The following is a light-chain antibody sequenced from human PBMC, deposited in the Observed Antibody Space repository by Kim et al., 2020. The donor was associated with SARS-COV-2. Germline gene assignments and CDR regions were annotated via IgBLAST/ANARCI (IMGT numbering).Light chain of an antibody. CDR1: SSDVGKYDY. CDR2: NVS. V-gene: IGLV2-11*01. Sequence: QSALTQPRSVSGSPGQSVTISCSGTSSDVGKYDYVSWYQQHPGKGPKLVIYNVSERPSGVPDRFSGSKSGNTASLTISGLLEEDEADYHCCSYAGRYIYVFGSGTKVTVL. CDR3: CSYAGRYIYV. J-gene: IGLJ1*01.